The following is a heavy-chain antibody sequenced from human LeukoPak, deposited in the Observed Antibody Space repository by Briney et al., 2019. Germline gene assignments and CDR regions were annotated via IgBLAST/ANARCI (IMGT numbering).Heavy chain of an antibody. CDR1: GFTFDDYA. J-gene: IGHJ4*02. Sequence: GRSLRLSCAASGFTFDDYAMHWVRQALGKGLEWVSGISWNSGSIGYADSVKGRFTISRDNAKNSLYLQMNSLRAEDTALYYCAKDNRLAPYYFDYWGQGTLVTVSS. D-gene: IGHD3-9*01. V-gene: IGHV3-9*01. CDR3: AKDNRLAPYYFDY. CDR2: ISWNSGSI.